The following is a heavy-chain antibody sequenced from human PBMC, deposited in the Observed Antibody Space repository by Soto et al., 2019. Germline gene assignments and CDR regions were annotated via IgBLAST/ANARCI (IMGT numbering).Heavy chain of an antibody. CDR2: IYYSGST. CDR3: ARSPPLYYYDSSGYGDAFDI. Sequence: SETLSLTCTVSGGSISSSSYYWGWIRQPPGKGLEWIGSIYYSGSTYYNPSLKSRVTISVGTSKNQFSLKLSSVTAADTAVYYCARSPPLYYYDSSGYGDAFDIWGQGTMVTVSS. CDR1: GGSISSSSYY. D-gene: IGHD3-22*01. V-gene: IGHV4-39*01. J-gene: IGHJ3*02.